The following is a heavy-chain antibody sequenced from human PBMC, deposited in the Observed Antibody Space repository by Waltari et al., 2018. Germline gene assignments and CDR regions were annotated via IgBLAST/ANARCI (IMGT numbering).Heavy chain of an antibody. V-gene: IGHV3-30*02. D-gene: IGHD6-19*01. CDR2: IRYEGSNK. CDR3: AKANWYSSGEAFGY. CDR1: GFTFSSYG. J-gene: IGHJ4*02. Sequence: QVQLVESGGGVVQPGGSLRLSCAASGFTFSSYGMHWVRQAPGKGLEWVAFIRYEGSNKYYADSVKGRFTISRDNSKNTLYLQMNSLRAEDTAVYYCAKANWYSSGEAFGYWGQGTLVTVSS.